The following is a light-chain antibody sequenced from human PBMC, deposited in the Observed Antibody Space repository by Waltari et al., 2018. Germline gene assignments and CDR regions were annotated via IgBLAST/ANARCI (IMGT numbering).Light chain of an antibody. CDR1: QDINTW. CDR3: QQYESYWT. J-gene: IGKJ1*01. CDR2: KAS. V-gene: IGKV1-5*03. Sequence: DIHMTQSPSTLSASIGDTVTITCRASQDINTWLAWYQQRPGKAPNLLIYKASYLESGVPSRFSGSGSGTEFTLTISSLQPDDFATYFCQQYESYWTFGQGTKVKMK.